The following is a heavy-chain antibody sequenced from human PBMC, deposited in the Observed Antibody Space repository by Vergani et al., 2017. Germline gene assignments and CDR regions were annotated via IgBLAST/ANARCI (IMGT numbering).Heavy chain of an antibody. CDR1: GFTFSSYA. V-gene: IGHV3-30*01. J-gene: IGHJ6*02. D-gene: IGHD6-13*01. CDR2: ISYDGSNK. CDR3: ATSRVAAAGSPPPTGYYYGMDV. Sequence: QVQLVESGGGVVQPGRSLRLSCAASGFTFSSYAMHWVRQAPGKGLEWVAVISYDGSNKYYADSVKGRFTISRDNSKNTLYLQMNSLRAEDTAVYYCATSRVAAAGSPPPTGYYYGMDVWGQGTTVTVSS.